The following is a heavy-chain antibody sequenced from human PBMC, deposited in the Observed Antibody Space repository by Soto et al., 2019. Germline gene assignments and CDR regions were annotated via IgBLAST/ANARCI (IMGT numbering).Heavy chain of an antibody. J-gene: IGHJ4*02. CDR1: GYTFTSYD. Sequence: QVQLVQSGAEVKKPGASVKVSCKASGYTFTSYDINWVRQATGQGLEWMGWMNPNSGNTGYAQKFQGRVTMTRNTSISTAYMELSGVRSDDTAVYCCARESQWVIDYWGQGTLVTVSS. CDR3: ARESQWVIDY. CDR2: MNPNSGNT. D-gene: IGHD6-19*01. V-gene: IGHV1-8*01.